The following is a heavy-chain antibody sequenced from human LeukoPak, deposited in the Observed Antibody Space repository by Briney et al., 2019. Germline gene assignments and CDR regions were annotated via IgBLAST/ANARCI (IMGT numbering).Heavy chain of an antibody. V-gene: IGHV1-18*01. D-gene: IGHD3-3*01. CDR3: ARDHNGGITIFGVVSFDY. CDR1: GYTFTSYG. CDR2: ISAYNGNT. Sequence: ASVKVSCKASGYTFTSYGISWVRQAPGQGLEWMGWISAYNGNTNYAQKLQGRVTMTTDTSTSTAYMELRSLRSDDTAVCYCARDHNGGITIFGVVSFDYWGQGTLVTVSS. J-gene: IGHJ4*02.